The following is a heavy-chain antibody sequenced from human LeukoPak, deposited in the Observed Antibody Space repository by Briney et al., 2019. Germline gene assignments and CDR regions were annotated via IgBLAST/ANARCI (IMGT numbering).Heavy chain of an antibody. V-gene: IGHV4-59*01. CDR2: ISHSGGT. D-gene: IGHD3-9*01. Sequence: SETLSLTCTVSGGSISNYYWNWIRQFPGKGLEWIGYISHSGGTNYSPSLESRVTISVDPSKNQFSLKVISVTAADAAVYYCAREGTYDILTGYSTSFDSFDIWGQGKMVTVSS. J-gene: IGHJ3*02. CDR1: GGSISNYY. CDR3: AREGTYDILTGYSTSFDSFDI.